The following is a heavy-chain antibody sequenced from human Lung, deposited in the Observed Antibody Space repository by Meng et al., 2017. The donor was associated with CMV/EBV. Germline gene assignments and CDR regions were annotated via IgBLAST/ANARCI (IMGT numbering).Heavy chain of an antibody. CDR1: GYTFTDYY. V-gene: IGHV1-2*02. J-gene: IGHJ6*02. Sequence: ASVXVSXKASGYTFTDYYMHWVRQAPGQGLEWMGWINPNSGGTNYAQKFQGRVAMTRDTSISTAYMELSRPRSDDTAVYYCARPIGPSRDYYYGLDVWGQGTTVTVSS. CDR3: ARPIGPSRDYYYGLDV. CDR2: INPNSGGT. D-gene: IGHD2/OR15-2a*01.